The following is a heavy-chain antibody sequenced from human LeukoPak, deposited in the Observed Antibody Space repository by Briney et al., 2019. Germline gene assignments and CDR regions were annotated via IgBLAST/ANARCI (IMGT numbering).Heavy chain of an antibody. Sequence: GASVKVSCKASGYTFTGYYMHWVRQAPGQGLEWMGWINPNSGGTNYAQKFQGRVTMTRDTSISTAYMELSRLRSDDTAVYYCARTIVVPADLYYYYYMDVWGKGNTVTVSS. CDR3: ARTIVVPADLYYYYYMDV. J-gene: IGHJ6*03. CDR1: GYTFTGYY. V-gene: IGHV1-2*02. D-gene: IGHD2-2*01. CDR2: INPNSGGT.